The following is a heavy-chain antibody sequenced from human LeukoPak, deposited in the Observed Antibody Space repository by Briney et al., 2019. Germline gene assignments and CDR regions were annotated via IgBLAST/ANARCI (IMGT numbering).Heavy chain of an antibody. CDR2: IYYSGST. Sequence: SETLSLTCTVSGGSISSYYWSWIRQPPGKGLEWIGCIYYSGSTNYNPSLKSRVTISVDTSKNQFSLKLSSVTAADTAAYYCARDFGAVAATFDYWGQGTQVTVSS. V-gene: IGHV4-59*12. J-gene: IGHJ4*02. CDR1: GGSISSYY. D-gene: IGHD2-15*01. CDR3: ARDFGAVAATFDY.